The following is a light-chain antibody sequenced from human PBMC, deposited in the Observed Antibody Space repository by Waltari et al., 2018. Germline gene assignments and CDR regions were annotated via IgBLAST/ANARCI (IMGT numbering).Light chain of an antibody. CDR1: QSVLYRSNNKNY. J-gene: IGKJ3*01. CDR2: LSF. V-gene: IGKV4-1*01. CDR3: CQYYNTSVT. Sequence: DIVVTQSPDSLAVSLGERATINCKSSQSVLYRSNNKNYLAWYQQKPGQPPKLLVYLSFFVVLWGCCGFRGSGCLLVFFFSFFFLLSEDGVGDVVCQYYNTSVTFGPGTKVDLK.